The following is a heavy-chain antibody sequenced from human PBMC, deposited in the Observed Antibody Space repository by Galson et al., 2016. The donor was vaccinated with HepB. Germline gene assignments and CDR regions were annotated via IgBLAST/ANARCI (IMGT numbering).Heavy chain of an antibody. CDR3: ARDRAIRGSWFDP. V-gene: IGHV3-7*01. D-gene: IGHD3-10*01. CDR2: INRDGSET. CDR1: GFTFSSSW. Sequence: SLRLSCAASGFTFSSSWMSWVRQAPGKGLEWVANINRDGSETYYLRSVEGRFTISRDNTKNSVYLQINSLRAEDTADYYCARDRAIRGSWFDPWGQGTLVTVSS. J-gene: IGHJ5*02.